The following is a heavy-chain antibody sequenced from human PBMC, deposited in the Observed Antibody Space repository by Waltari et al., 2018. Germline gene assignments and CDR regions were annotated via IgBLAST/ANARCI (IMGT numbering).Heavy chain of an antibody. CDR1: GYTFTSYA. J-gene: IGHJ4*02. D-gene: IGHD6-6*01. Sequence: QVQLVQSGSELKKPGASVKGSCKASGYTFTSYAMNWVRQAPGQGLEWMGWINTYTGNPTYAHGFTGRFVFSLDTAVSTAYLPISSLTAEDTAVYYCARAHSSSGFDYWCQGTPVPVSS. CDR2: INTYTGNP. CDR3: ARAHSSSGFDY. V-gene: IGHV7-4-1*02.